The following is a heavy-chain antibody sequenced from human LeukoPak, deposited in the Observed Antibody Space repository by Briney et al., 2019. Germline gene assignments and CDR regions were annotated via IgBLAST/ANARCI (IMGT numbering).Heavy chain of an antibody. CDR1: GFTFSSYA. CDR3: AKCPTDYDSLTGYDPFEY. Sequence: PGGSLRLSCAASGFTFSSYALTWVRQAPGKGLEWISGISGSGGSTFYAESVKGRFSISRDNSKNTLYLQMNTLRAEDTAVYYCAKCPTDYDSLTGYDPFEYWGQGTLVTVSS. CDR2: ISGSGGST. D-gene: IGHD3-9*01. J-gene: IGHJ4*02. V-gene: IGHV3-23*01.